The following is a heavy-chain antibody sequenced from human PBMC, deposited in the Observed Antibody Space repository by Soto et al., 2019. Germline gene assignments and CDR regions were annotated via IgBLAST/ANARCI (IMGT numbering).Heavy chain of an antibody. V-gene: IGHV3-7*03. Sequence: EVQLVESGGGLVQPGGSLRLSCAASGFTFSSYWMSWVRQAPGKGLEWVANIKQDGSEKYYVDSVKGRFTISRDNAKDSLYLQMNSLRAEDTAVYYCARDLPYDYVWGSYRYYYYGMDVWGQGTTVTVSS. D-gene: IGHD3-16*02. CDR3: ARDLPYDYVWGSYRYYYYGMDV. J-gene: IGHJ6*02. CDR1: GFTFSSYW. CDR2: IKQDGSEK.